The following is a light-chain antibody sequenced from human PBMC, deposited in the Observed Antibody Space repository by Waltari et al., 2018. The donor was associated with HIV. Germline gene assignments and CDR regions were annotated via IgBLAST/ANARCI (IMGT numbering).Light chain of an antibody. CDR1: SSNLANNY. J-gene: IGLJ3*02. Sequence: QSMLTQPPSVSAAPGQKFTIPCSGSSSNLANNYVSWYQHPPGAAPKLVIYDNDNRPSGIPDRFSGSKSGASATLVITGLQTGDEGDYYCGTWDSSLNAGVFGGGTKLTVL. CDR3: GTWDSSLNAGV. V-gene: IGLV1-51*01. CDR2: DND.